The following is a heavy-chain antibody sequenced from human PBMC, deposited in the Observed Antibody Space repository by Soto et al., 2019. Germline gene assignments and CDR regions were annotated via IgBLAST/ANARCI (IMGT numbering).Heavy chain of an antibody. CDR1: GVTVSSNY. D-gene: IGHD3-22*01. Sequence: LRLSCAASGVTVSSNYMSWVRQAPGKGLEWVSVIYSGGSTYYADSVKGRFTISRDNSKNTLYLQMNSLRAEDTAVYYCARGHYDSSGYSVDYWGQGTLVTVSS. CDR2: IYSGGST. J-gene: IGHJ4*02. V-gene: IGHV3-53*01. CDR3: ARGHYDSSGYSVDY.